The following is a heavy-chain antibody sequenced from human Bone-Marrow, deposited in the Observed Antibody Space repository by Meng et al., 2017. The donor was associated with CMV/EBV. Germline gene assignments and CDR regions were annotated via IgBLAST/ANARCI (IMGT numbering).Heavy chain of an antibody. V-gene: IGHV3-21*01. D-gene: IGHD6-6*01. CDR2: ISSSSSYI. CDR1: GFTFSSYS. Sequence: GESLKISCAASGFTFSSYSMNWVRQAPGKGLEWVSSISSSSSYIYYADSVKGRFTISRDNAKNSLYLQMNSLRAEDTAVYYRARSSIAARVLPWGQGTLVTVAS. CDR3: ARSSIAARVLP. J-gene: IGHJ5*02.